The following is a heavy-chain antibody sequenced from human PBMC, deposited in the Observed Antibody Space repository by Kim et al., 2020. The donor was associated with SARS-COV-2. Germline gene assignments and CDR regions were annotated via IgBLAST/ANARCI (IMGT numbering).Heavy chain of an antibody. J-gene: IGHJ4*02. CDR2: ISGSGGST. D-gene: IGHD6-19*01. CDR1: GFTFSSYA. Sequence: GGSLRLSCAASGFTFSSYAMSWVRQAPGKGLEWVSAISGSGGSTYYADSVKGRFTISRDNSKNTLYLQMNSLRAEDTAVYYCAKGGGGQWLRETDPNKILFRSPGIAVAGMDPQYFDYWGQGTLVTVSS. CDR3: AKGGGGQWLRETDPNKILFRSPGIAVAGMDPQYFDY. V-gene: IGHV3-23*01.